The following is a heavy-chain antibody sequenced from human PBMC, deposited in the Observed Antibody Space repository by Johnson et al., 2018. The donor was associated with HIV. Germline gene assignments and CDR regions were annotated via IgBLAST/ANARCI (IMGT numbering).Heavy chain of an antibody. CDR2: ISWNSGSI. CDR3: ARDPSIMITFGGVLDAFDI. V-gene: IGHV3-9*01. D-gene: IGHD3-16*01. CDR1: GFTFDDYA. Sequence: VQLVESGGGLVQPGRSLRLSCAASGFTFDDYAMHWVRQAPGKGLEWVSGISWNSGSIGYADSVKGRFTISRSNAKNSLYLQMNSLRAEDTAVDYCARDPSIMITFGGVLDAFDIWGQGTMVTVSS. J-gene: IGHJ3*02.